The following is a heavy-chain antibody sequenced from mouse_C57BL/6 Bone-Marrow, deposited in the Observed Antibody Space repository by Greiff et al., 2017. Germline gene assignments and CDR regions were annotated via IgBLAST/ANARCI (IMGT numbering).Heavy chain of an antibody. CDR3: AREGGSSGYVNYFDY. CDR1: GSTFPSYW. V-gene: IGHV1-55*01. D-gene: IGHD3-2*02. CDR2: LSPGRGST. Sequence: QVQLQQPGAELVKPGASVKMSCKASGSTFPSYWITWVQQRPGQGLEWIGVLSPGRGSTNYNEKFKSKATLTVDTSSSTAYMQRSSMTSEDAAVYYCAREGGSSGYVNYFDYWGQGTTLTVSS. J-gene: IGHJ2*01.